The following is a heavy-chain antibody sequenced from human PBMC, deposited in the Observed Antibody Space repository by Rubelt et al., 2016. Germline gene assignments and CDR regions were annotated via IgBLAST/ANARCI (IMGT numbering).Heavy chain of an antibody. V-gene: IGHV3-23*01. Sequence: EVQLLESGGGLVQPWVPLRLSCAASGFSFSSYAMSWVRQAPGQGLECVSSISSGAASIYYADSVKGRFTLSRDNSKHTVTLQMNDLRAEDTAVYYCVKGGISSWFDSWGQGTLVSVS. CDR2: ISSGAASI. CDR3: VKGGISSWFDS. CDR1: GFSFSSYA. J-gene: IGHJ5*01. D-gene: IGHD6-13*01.